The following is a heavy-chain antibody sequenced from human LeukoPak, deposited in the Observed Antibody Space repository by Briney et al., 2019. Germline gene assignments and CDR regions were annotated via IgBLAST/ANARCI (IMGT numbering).Heavy chain of an antibody. D-gene: IGHD6-13*01. J-gene: IGHJ4*02. V-gene: IGHV3-30*04. CDR1: GFTFSSYA. CDR3: ARAHSSSWHYFDY. Sequence: GGSLRLSCAASGFTFSSYAMHWVRQAPGKGLEWVAVISYDGSNKYYADSVKGRFTISRDNSKNTLYLQMNSLRAEDTAVYYCARAHSSSWHYFDYWGQGTLVTVSS. CDR2: ISYDGSNK.